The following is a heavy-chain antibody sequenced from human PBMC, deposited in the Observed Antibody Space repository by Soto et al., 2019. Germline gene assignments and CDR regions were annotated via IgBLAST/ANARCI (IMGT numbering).Heavy chain of an antibody. D-gene: IGHD3-3*01. Sequence: SETLSLTCTVSCGSISSGDYYWSWIRQPPGKGLEWIGYIYYSGSTYYNPSLKSRVTISVDTSKNQFSLKLSSVTAADTAVYYCARGRITIFGVVTNDAFDIWGQGTMVTVSS. CDR3: ARGRITIFGVVTNDAFDI. J-gene: IGHJ3*02. CDR2: IYYSGST. V-gene: IGHV4-30-4*01. CDR1: CGSISSGDYY.